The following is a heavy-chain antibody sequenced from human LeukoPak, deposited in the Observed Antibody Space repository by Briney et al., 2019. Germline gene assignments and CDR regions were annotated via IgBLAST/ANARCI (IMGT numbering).Heavy chain of an antibody. CDR3: ARSYRISYYDSSGYYY. J-gene: IGHJ4*02. CDR1: GGSFSGYY. CDR2: INHSGST. V-gene: IGHV4-34*01. Sequence: SETLSLTCAVYGGSFSGYYWSWIRQPPGKGLEWIGEINHSGSTNYNPSLKSRVTISVDTSKNQFSLKLSSVTAADTAVYYCARSYRISYYDSSGYYYWGQGTLVTASS. D-gene: IGHD3-22*01.